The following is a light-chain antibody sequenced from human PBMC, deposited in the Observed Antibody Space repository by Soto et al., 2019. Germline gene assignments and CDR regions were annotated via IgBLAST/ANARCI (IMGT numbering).Light chain of an antibody. J-gene: IGKJ1*01. CDR2: KAS. CDR1: QSISSW. V-gene: IGKV1-5*03. CDR3: QQYDDSYSWT. Sequence: DIQMTQSPSTLSASVGDRVTVTCRASQSISSWLAWYQQKSGEAPKLLIYKASSLASGVPSRFSGSGSGTEFTLTISSLQHDDFATYYCQQYDDSYSWTFGQGTEVEIK.